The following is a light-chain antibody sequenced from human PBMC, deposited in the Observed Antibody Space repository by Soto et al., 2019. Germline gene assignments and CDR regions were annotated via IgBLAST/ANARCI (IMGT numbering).Light chain of an antibody. CDR1: SSDVGGYDY. J-gene: IGLJ1*01. V-gene: IGLV2-8*01. Sequence: QSALTQPPSASGSPGQPVAISCTGTSSDVGGYDYVSWYQQHPGKAPQLLIYEVSKRPSGVTDRFSGSKSGNTASLTVSGLQAEDEADYSCSSSAGSSDHVFGTGTKLTVL. CDR3: SSSAGSSDHV. CDR2: EVS.